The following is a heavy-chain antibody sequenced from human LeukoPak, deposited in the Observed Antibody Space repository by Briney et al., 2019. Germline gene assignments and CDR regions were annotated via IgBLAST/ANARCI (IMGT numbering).Heavy chain of an antibody. V-gene: IGHV5-51*01. CDR1: GYSFTTYW. Sequence: GESLKISCKGSGYSFTTYWIGWVRQMLGKGLEWMGIIYPGDSETRYSPSFQGQVTISADKSISTAYLQWSSLKASDTAMYYCASNQQPYYYYMDVWGKGTPVTVSS. CDR2: IYPGDSET. CDR3: ASNQQPYYYYMDV. J-gene: IGHJ6*03. D-gene: IGHD6-13*01.